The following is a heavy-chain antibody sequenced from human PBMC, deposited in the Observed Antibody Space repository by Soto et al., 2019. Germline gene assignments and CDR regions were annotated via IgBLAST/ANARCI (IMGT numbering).Heavy chain of an antibody. Sequence: PSETLSLAFTVSRASIRGFYWSWIRKSAGKGLEWIGRIYATGSTDYNPCLKSRVMMSVDTSKKQFSLKLRSVTAADTAVYYCVRDGTKTLRDWFDPWGQGISVTVSS. V-gene: IGHV4-4*07. D-gene: IGHD1-1*01. J-gene: IGHJ5*02. CDR1: RASIRGFY. CDR2: IYATGST. CDR3: VRDGTKTLRDWFDP.